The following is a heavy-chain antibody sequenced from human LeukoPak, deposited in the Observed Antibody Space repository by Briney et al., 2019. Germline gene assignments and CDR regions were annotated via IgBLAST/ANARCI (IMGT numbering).Heavy chain of an antibody. CDR1: GFTFSTYS. CDR3: ATGISTTVTTGTFDY. CDR2: ISGTGDTT. J-gene: IGHJ4*02. D-gene: IGHD4-17*01. V-gene: IGHV3-23*01. Sequence: GGSLRLSCAASGFTFSTYSMNWVRQAPGKGLEWVSGISGTGDTTYYADSVKGRFTISRDNSKNTLYLQMNSLRAEDTAVYFCATGISTTVTTGTFDYWGQGTLVTVSS.